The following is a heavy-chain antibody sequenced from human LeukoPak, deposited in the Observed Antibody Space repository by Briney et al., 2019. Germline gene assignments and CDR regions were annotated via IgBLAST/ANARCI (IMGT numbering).Heavy chain of an antibody. CDR2: IYYSGST. CDR3: AREARYDSSAYYQYYFDY. Sequence: PSQTLSLTCIVSGASISSGGYYWSWIRQHPGKGLEWIGYIYYSGSTYYNPSLKSRVTISVDTSKNQFSLKLSSVTAADTAVYYCAREARYDSSAYYQYYFDYWGQGTLVTVSS. CDR1: GASISSGGYY. J-gene: IGHJ4*02. D-gene: IGHD3-22*01. V-gene: IGHV4-31*03.